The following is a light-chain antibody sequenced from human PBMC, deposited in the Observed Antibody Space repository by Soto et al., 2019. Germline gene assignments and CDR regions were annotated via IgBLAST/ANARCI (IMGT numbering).Light chain of an antibody. Sequence: QSALTQPASVSGSPGQSITISCTGTSSDVGGYNYVSRYQQHPGKAPKLMIYDVSNRPSGVSNRFSGSKSGNTASLTISGLQAEDEADYYCSSYTSSNTEVFGTGTQLTVL. CDR3: SSYTSSNTEV. J-gene: IGLJ1*01. V-gene: IGLV2-14*01. CDR1: SSDVGGYNY. CDR2: DVS.